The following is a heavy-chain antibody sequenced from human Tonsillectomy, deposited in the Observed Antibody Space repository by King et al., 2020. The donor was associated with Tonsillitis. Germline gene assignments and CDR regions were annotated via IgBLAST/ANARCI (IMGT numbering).Heavy chain of an antibody. V-gene: IGHV4-61*02. CDR2: IYTSGGT. D-gene: IGHD2-15*01. CDR1: GGSLNSEPYS. CDR3: AREPGYSRAAAETRLNVDN. J-gene: IGHJ4*02. Sequence: VQLQESGPGLVKPSPTLSLTCPVSGGSLNSEPYSWSWIRQPAGKGLEWIGRIYTSGGTNYNPSLKSRVTMSVDTSKNQFSLRLSSLTAADTAVYYCAREPGYSRAAAETRLNVDNWGQGTLVTVS.